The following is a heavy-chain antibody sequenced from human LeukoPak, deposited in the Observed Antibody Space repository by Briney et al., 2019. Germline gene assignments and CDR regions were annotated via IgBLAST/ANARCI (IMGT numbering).Heavy chain of an antibody. V-gene: IGHV3-53*01. CDR1: GFTVSSNY. Sequence: GGSLRLSCAASGFTVSSNYMSWVRQAPGKGLEWVSVIYSGGRTYYTDSLRGRFTVSRDNAKSSLSLQMNSLRVEDTAVYYCARAHCSGRGCYQRYDGFDIWGQGTVVTVSS. D-gene: IGHD2-15*01. J-gene: IGHJ3*02. CDR3: ARAHCSGRGCYQRYDGFDI. CDR2: IYSGGRT.